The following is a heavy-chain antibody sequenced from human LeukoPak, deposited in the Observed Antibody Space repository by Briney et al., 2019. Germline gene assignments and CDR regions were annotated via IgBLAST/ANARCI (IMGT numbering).Heavy chain of an antibody. V-gene: IGHV1-18*01. J-gene: IGHJ5*02. Sequence: ASVKVSCKASGYTFTSYGISWVRQAPGQGLEWMGWISAYNGNTNYPQKLQGRATMTTDTSTSTACMELRSLRSDDTAVYYCARAPRGDYDSSGYAPRTTWFDPWGQGTLVTVSS. CDR3: ARAPRGDYDSSGYAPRTTWFDP. CDR1: GYTFTSYG. D-gene: IGHD3-22*01. CDR2: ISAYNGNT.